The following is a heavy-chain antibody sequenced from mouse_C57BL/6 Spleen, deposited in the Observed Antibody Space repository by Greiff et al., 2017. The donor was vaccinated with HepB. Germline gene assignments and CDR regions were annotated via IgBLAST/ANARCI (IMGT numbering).Heavy chain of an antibody. CDR1: GFTFSSYT. V-gene: IGHV5-9*01. D-gene: IGHD2-1*01. Sequence: EVQVVESGGGLVKPGGSLKLSCAASGFTFSSYTMSWVRQTPEKRLEWVATISGGGGNTYYPDSVKGRFTISRDNAKNTLYLQMSSLRSEDTALYYCTSHIYYGNYRAWFAYWGQGTLVTVSA. CDR3: TSHIYYGNYRAWFAY. J-gene: IGHJ3*01. CDR2: ISGGGGNT.